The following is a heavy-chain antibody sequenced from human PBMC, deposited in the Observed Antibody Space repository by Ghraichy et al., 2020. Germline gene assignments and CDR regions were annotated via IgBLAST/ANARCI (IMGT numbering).Heavy chain of an antibody. CDR3: ARVGWATGYSYGLLWDY. CDR1: GGSFSGYY. D-gene: IGHD5-18*01. Sequence: SETLSLTCAVYGGSFSGYYWSWIRQPPGKGLEWIGEINHSGSTNYNPSLKSRVTISVDTSKNQFSLKLSSVTAADTAVYYCARVGWATGYSYGLLWDYWGQGTLVTVSS. CDR2: INHSGST. J-gene: IGHJ4*02. V-gene: IGHV4-34*01.